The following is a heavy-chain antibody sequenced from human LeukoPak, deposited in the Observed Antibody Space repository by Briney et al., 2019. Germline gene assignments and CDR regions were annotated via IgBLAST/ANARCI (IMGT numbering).Heavy chain of an antibody. Sequence: SETLSLTCTVSGGSISSSSYYWGWIRQPPGKGLEWIGSIYYSGSTYYNPSLKSRVTISVDTSKNQFSLKLSSVTAADTAVYYCARQVTYYDILTGYLYYYYYYMDVWGKGTTVTISS. J-gene: IGHJ6*03. V-gene: IGHV4-39*01. CDR3: ARQVTYYDILTGYLYYYYYYMDV. CDR1: GGSISSSSYY. CDR2: IYYSGST. D-gene: IGHD3-9*01.